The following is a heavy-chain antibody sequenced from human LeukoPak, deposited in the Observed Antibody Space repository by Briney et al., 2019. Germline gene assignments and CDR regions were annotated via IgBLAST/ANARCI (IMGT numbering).Heavy chain of an antibody. D-gene: IGHD4-17*01. V-gene: IGHV4-59*01. J-gene: IGHJ6*02. CDR3: ATTPVTNYYYYGLDV. CDR1: GASISTYY. Sequence: SETLSLTCTVSGASISTYYCSWIRQPPGKGLEWIGFIHYSGSTNYNPSLKSRVTISVDTSKNHISLNLSSVTAADTAVYYCATTPVTNYYYYGLDVWGQGTTVTVSS. CDR2: IHYSGST.